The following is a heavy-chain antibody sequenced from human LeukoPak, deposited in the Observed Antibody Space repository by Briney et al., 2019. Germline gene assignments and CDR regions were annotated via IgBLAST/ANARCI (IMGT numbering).Heavy chain of an antibody. CDR1: DGSISSYY. D-gene: IGHD6-6*01. CDR2: IYYSGNT. Sequence: SETLSLTCTVSDGSISSYYWSWIRQPPGKGLEWIGYIYYSGNTNYNPSLKSRVTISVDTSKSQFSLRLNSVTAADTAVYYCAVGAARDYWGQGTLVTVSS. J-gene: IGHJ4*02. CDR3: AVGAARDY. V-gene: IGHV4-59*08.